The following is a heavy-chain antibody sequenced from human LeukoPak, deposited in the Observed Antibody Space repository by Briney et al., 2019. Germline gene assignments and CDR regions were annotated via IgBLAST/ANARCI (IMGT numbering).Heavy chain of an antibody. D-gene: IGHD1-26*01. Sequence: SGPTLVNPTQTLTLTCTFSGFSLSPSGMCVSWIRQPPGKALEWLALIDLDDDKYYSTSLKTRLTISKDTSKNQVVLTMTNMDPVDTATYYCARSAQVGATIDFDYWGQGTLVTVSS. CDR1: GFSLSPSGMC. CDR3: ARSAQVGATIDFDY. V-gene: IGHV2-70*01. CDR2: IDLDDDK. J-gene: IGHJ4*02.